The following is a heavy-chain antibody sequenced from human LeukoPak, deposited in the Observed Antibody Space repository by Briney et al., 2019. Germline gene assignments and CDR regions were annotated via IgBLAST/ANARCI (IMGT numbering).Heavy chain of an antibody. Sequence: SVKVSCKASVGTFSSYAISWVRQAPGQGLEWMGGIIPIFGTANYAQKFQGRVTITADESTSTAYMELSSLRSEDTAVYYCAGIAVAAFDYWGQGTLVTVSS. CDR2: IIPIFGTA. CDR3: AGIAVAAFDY. CDR1: VGTFSSYA. D-gene: IGHD6-19*01. V-gene: IGHV1-69*13. J-gene: IGHJ4*02.